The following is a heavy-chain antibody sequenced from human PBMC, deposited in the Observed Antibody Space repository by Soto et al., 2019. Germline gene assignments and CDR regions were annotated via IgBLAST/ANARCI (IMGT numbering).Heavy chain of an antibody. Sequence: SETLSLTCAVYGGSFSGYYWSWIRQPPGKGLEWIGEINHSGSTNYNPSLKSRVTISVDTSKNQFSLKLSSVTATDTAVYYCARSSRHYDYWGQGTLVTVSS. CDR3: ARSSRHYDY. V-gene: IGHV4-34*01. CDR1: GGSFSGYY. CDR2: INHSGST. J-gene: IGHJ4*02. D-gene: IGHD2-2*01.